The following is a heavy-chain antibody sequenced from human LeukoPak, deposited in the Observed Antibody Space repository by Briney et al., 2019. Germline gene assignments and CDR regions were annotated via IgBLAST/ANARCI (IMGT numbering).Heavy chain of an antibody. CDR2: IKQDGSEK. D-gene: IGHD5-18*01. V-gene: IGHV3-7*04. J-gene: IGHJ4*02. CDR3: ARGWIQLSLVPPGH. CDR1: GFTFSSYW. Sequence: GGSLRLFCAASGFTFSSYWMSWVRQAPGKGLEVVANIKQDGSEKYYVDSVKGRFTISRDNAKNSLYLQMNRLRAEDTAVYYCARGWIQLSLVPPGHWGQGTLVTVSS.